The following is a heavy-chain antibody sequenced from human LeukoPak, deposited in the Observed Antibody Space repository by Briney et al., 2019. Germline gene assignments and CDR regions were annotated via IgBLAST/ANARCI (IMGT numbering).Heavy chain of an antibody. Sequence: GGSLRLSCAASGFTFSSYSMNWVRQAPGKGLEWVSVIYSGGSTYYADSVKGRFTISRDNSKNTLYLQMNSLRAEDTAVYYCARVDSSGYYSLDYFDYWGQGTLVTVSS. CDR2: IYSGGST. V-gene: IGHV3-66*01. D-gene: IGHD3-22*01. CDR3: ARVDSSGYYSLDYFDY. J-gene: IGHJ4*02. CDR1: GFTFSSYS.